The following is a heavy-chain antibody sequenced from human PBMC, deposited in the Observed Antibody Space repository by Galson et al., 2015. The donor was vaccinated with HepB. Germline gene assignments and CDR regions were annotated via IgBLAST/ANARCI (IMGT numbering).Heavy chain of an antibody. CDR2: ISSGSSTV. D-gene: IGHD4-17*01. Sequence: SLRLSCAASGFTFSDYSMNWVRQAPGKGLEWVSYISSGSSTVHYVDSVKGRFTISRDNAKNSLYLQMNSLRAEDAALYYCARVAHSDYGDHAHFDFWGRGTLVTVSS. V-gene: IGHV3-48*01. J-gene: IGHJ4*02. CDR1: GFTFSDYS. CDR3: ARVAHSDYGDHAHFDF.